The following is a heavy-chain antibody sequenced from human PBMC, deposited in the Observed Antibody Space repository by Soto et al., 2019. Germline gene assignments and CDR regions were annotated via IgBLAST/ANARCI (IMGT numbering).Heavy chain of an antibody. J-gene: IGHJ4*02. D-gene: IGHD3-22*01. CDR1: GFTFSSYG. CDR2: ISYDGSNK. Sequence: HPGGSLRLSCAASGFTFSSYGMHWVRQAPGKGLEWVAVISYDGSNKYYADSVKGRSTISRDNSKNTLYLQMNSLRAEDTAVYYCAKDGDSSGYYSFAFDYWGQGTLVTVSS. V-gene: IGHV3-30*18. CDR3: AKDGDSSGYYSFAFDY.